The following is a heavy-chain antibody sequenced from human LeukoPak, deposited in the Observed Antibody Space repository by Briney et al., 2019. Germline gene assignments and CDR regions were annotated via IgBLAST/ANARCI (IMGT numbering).Heavy chain of an antibody. CDR1: GYTLTSYG. Sequence: ASVKVSCKASGYTLTSYGISWVRQAPAQELEWMGWISAYNGNTNYAQKLQGRVTMTTDTTTSTAYMEQRSLRSDDTAVDYCARVAPPNDYGDYVLYYYYYMDVWGKGTTVTISS. V-gene: IGHV1-18*01. CDR2: ISAYNGNT. D-gene: IGHD4-17*01. J-gene: IGHJ6*03. CDR3: ARVAPPNDYGDYVLYYYYYMDV.